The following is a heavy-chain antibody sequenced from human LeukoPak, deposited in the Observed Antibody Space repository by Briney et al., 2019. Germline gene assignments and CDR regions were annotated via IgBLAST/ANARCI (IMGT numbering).Heavy chain of an antibody. CDR2: IYSSGST. CDR1: RYSINSGYY. V-gene: IGHV4-38-2*02. J-gene: IGHJ4*02. Sequence: KPSDTLSLTCVVSRYSINSGYYWGWIRQPPGKALEWIGRIYSSGSTNYNPSLKSRVTMSVDKSKNQFSLRLTSVTAADMAVYYCARDKAGSSSVDYWGQGTLVTVSS. CDR3: ARDKAGSSSVDY. D-gene: IGHD6-13*01.